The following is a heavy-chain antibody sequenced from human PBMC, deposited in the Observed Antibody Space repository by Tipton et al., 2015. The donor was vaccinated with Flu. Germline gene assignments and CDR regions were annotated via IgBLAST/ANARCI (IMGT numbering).Heavy chain of an antibody. Sequence: VQSGAEVKKPGASVKVSCKTSGYTFSDYFIHWVRQAPGQGFEWMGWINPNSDGTNYAQNFQGRVTMTRDTSINTVYMELSRLTSDDTAVYYCARDPNFPDTTWFDSWGQGILVTVSS. CDR2: INPNSDGT. V-gene: IGHV1-2*02. D-gene: IGHD1-14*01. J-gene: IGHJ5*01. CDR3: ARDPNFPDTTWFDS. CDR1: GYTFSDYF.